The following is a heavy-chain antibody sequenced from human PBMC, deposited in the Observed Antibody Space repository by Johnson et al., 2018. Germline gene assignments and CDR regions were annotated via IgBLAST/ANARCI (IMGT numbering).Heavy chain of an antibody. V-gene: IGHV3-30-3*01. CDR1: GFTFSSYT. CDR2: ISYDGSNK. CDR3: AKVGVGPTLDAFDI. D-gene: IGHD1-26*01. Sequence: QVQLVESGGGVVQPGRSLRLSCEASGFTFSSYTMHWVRQAPGKGLEWVAVISYDGSNKYYADSVKGRFPISRDNSKSTLYLQMNSLRAEDTAVYYCAKVGVGPTLDAFDIWGQGTMVTVSS. J-gene: IGHJ3*02.